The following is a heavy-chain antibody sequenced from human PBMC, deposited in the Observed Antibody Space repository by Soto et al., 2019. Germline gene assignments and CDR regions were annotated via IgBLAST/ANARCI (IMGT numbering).Heavy chain of an antibody. Sequence: SETLSLTCAVSGGSISSGGYSWSWIRQPPGKGLEWIGYIYHSGSTYYNPSLKSRVTISVDRSKNQFSLKLSSVTAADTAVYYCARVASVYYYGMDIWGQGTTVTVSS. J-gene: IGHJ6*02. CDR2: IYHSGST. CDR3: ARVASVYYYGMDI. CDR1: GGSISSGGYS. V-gene: IGHV4-30-2*01.